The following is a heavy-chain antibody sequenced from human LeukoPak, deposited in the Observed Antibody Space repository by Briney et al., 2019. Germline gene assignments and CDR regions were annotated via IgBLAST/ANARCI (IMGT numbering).Heavy chain of an antibody. Sequence: PGGSLRLSCAASGFTFSGSAMHWVRQASAKGLEWVCRIRSKANSYATAYAASVKGRITISRDDSKNTAYLRMNSLRSEDTAVYYCTREHPYYYDSSGIGDAFDIWGQGTMVTVSS. J-gene: IGHJ3*02. CDR1: GFTFSGSA. CDR2: IRSKANSYAT. CDR3: TREHPYYYDSSGIGDAFDI. V-gene: IGHV3-73*01. D-gene: IGHD3-22*01.